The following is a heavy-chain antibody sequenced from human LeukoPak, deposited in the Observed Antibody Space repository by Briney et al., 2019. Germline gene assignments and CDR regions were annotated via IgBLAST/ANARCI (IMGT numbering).Heavy chain of an antibody. CDR1: GFTFSDHY. V-gene: IGHV3-72*01. D-gene: IGHD5-18*01. CDR3: ARGYHSFDI. CDR2: SKNKAESYTA. Sequence: GGSLRLSCAASGFTFSDHYMDWVRQAPGKGLEWVGRSKNKAESYTAEYAASVKGRFSISRDHSKNSLFLQMDGLKTEDTAVYYCARGYHSFDIWGQGTMVTVSS. J-gene: IGHJ3*02.